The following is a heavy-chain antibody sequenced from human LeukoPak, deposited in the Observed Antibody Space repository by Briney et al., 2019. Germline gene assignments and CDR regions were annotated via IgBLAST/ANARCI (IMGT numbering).Heavy chain of an antibody. D-gene: IGHD2-21*01. CDR2: IYYSGST. J-gene: IGHJ6*03. CDR3: ARTYCGGDCYSYYYYYYMDV. CDR1: GGSISSGSYY. V-gene: IGHV4-61*01. Sequence: SETLSLTCTVSGGSISSGSYYWSWIRQPPGKGLEWIGYIYYSGSTNYNPSLKSRVTISVDTSKNQFSLKLSSVTAADTAVYYCARTYCGGDCYSYYYYYYMDVWGKGTTVTVSS.